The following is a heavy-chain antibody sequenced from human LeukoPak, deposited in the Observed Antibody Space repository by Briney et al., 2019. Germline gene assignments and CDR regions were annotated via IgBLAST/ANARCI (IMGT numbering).Heavy chain of an antibody. CDR1: GFTFSGSA. V-gene: IGHV3-73*01. CDR2: IRSKANSYAT. CDR3: TRHFHGGGDI. Sequence: GGSLRLSCAASGFTFSGSAMHWVRQASGEGLEWVGRIRSKANSYATAYAASVKGRFTISRDDSKNTAYLQMNSLKTEDTAVYYCTRHFHGGGDIWGQGTMVTVSS. D-gene: IGHD3-16*01. J-gene: IGHJ3*02.